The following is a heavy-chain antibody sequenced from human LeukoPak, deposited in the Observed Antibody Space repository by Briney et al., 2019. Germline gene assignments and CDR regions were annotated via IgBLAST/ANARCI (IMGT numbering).Heavy chain of an antibody. Sequence: ASVKVSCKASGYTFNSYGISWVRQAPGQGLEWMGWISAYNGNTNYAQKLQGRVTMTTDTSSSTAYMELRSLRSDDTAVYYCARDLRVYSSSWYSYFDYWGQGTLVTVSS. V-gene: IGHV1-18*01. D-gene: IGHD6-13*01. CDR1: GYTFNSYG. CDR3: ARDLRVYSSSWYSYFDY. J-gene: IGHJ4*02. CDR2: ISAYNGNT.